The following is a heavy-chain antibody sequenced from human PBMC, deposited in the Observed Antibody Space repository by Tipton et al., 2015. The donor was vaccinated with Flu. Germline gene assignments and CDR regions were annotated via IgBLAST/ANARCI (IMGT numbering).Heavy chain of an antibody. J-gene: IGHJ4*02. CDR3: ATSGWRDPRGSFDF. CDR1: GGSIRSSSDY. D-gene: IGHD5-24*01. Sequence: TLSLTCSVSGGSIRSSSDYWGWVRQPPGKGLEWIGSIYYSGSTYYNPSLKSRVTISEDTSKNQFSLKLSSVTAADTAVYYCATSGWRDPRGSFDFWSQGTLVTVSS. CDR2: IYYSGST. V-gene: IGHV4-39*07.